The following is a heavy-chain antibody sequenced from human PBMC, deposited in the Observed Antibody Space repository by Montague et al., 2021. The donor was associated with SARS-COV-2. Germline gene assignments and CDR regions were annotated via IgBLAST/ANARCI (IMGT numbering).Heavy chain of an antibody. CDR1: GFTFSGHA. CDR2: ITYDIGTT. V-gene: IGHV3-23*01. CDR3: ARDCRSSSCTNWGY. Sequence: SLRLSCAASGFTFSGHAMSWVRQAPGKGLEWVSTITYDIGTTYYADSVKGRFTISRDNSKNTLYLQMNSLIVEDTAVYYCARDCRSSSCTNWGYWGQGTLVTVSS. J-gene: IGHJ4*02. D-gene: IGHD2-2*01.